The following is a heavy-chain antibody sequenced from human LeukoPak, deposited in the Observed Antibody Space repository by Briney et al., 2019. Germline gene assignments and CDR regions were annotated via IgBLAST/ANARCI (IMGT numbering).Heavy chain of an antibody. Sequence: GGSLRLSCAASGFTFSSYGMHWVRQAPGKGLEWVSAISGSGGSTYYADSVKGRFTISRDNSKNTLYLQMNSLRAEDTAVYYCAKAGAYYDILTGYSKFDPWGQGTLVTVSS. CDR1: GFTFSSYG. V-gene: IGHV3-23*01. D-gene: IGHD3-9*01. CDR2: ISGSGGST. CDR3: AKAGAYYDILTGYSKFDP. J-gene: IGHJ5*02.